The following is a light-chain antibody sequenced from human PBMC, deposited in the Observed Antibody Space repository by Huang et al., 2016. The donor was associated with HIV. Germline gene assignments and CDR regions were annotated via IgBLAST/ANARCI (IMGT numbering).Light chain of an antibody. J-gene: IGKJ2*01. CDR2: DAA. V-gene: IGKV3-15*01. Sequence: EIVMTQSPATLSVSPGERATLYCRASESVSSKLAWYQQKPGQGPRLLFYDAATRATAIPVRFSGSGSGTEFTLTISSLQSEDSAVYYCQQYYNWPLYTFGQGTKLEIK. CDR1: ESVSSK. CDR3: QQYYNWPLYT.